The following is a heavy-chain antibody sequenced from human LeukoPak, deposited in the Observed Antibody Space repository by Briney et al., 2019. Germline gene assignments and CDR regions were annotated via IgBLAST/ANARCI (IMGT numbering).Heavy chain of an antibody. CDR1: GFSLSTSGMC. CDR2: IDWDDDK. CDR3: ARVHYYDSSGYYSIDY. D-gene: IGHD3-22*01. Sequence: SGPTLVNPTQTLTLTCTFSGFSLSTSGMCVSWIRQPPGKALEWLARIDWDDDKYYSTSLKTRLTISKDTSKNQVVLTMTNMDPVDTATYYCARVHYYDSSGYYSIDYWGQGTLVTVSS. J-gene: IGHJ4*02. V-gene: IGHV2-70*11.